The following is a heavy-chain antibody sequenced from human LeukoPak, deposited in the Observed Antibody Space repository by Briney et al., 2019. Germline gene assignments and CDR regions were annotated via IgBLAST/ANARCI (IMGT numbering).Heavy chain of an antibody. CDR1: GFTFSSYG. D-gene: IGHD5-24*01. Sequence: GGSLRLSCAASGFTFSSYGMSWVRQAPGKGLEWVSAISGSGGSTYYADSVKGRFTISRDNSKNTLYLQMNSLRAEDTAVYYCATGRLQFNLFDYWGQGTLVIVSS. CDR3: ATGRLQFNLFDY. J-gene: IGHJ4*02. CDR2: ISGSGGST. V-gene: IGHV3-23*01.